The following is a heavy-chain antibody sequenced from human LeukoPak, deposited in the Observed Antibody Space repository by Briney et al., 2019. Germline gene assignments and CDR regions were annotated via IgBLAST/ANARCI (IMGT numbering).Heavy chain of an antibody. CDR3: ARENYYDSSGRFYYFDY. J-gene: IGHJ4*02. Sequence: SQTLSLTCAVSGGSISSGGYSWSWIRQPPGKGLGWIGYIYHSGSTYYNPSLKSRVTISVDRSKNQFSLKLSSVTAADTAVYYCARENYYDSSGRFYYFDYWGQGTLVTVSS. CDR1: GGSISSGGYS. V-gene: IGHV4-30-2*01. D-gene: IGHD3-22*01. CDR2: IYHSGST.